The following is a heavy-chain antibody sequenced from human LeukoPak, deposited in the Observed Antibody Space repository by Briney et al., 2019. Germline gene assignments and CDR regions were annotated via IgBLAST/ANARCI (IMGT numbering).Heavy chain of an antibody. V-gene: IGHV3-21*01. J-gene: IGHJ3*02. Sequence: GGSLRLSCAAPGFRFSSYSMDWVRQAPGKGLEWVSSISSSSSYIYYADSVKGRFTISRDNAKHSLYLQMNSLRAEDTAVYYCASSAPSDIWGRGTMVTVSS. CDR3: ASSAPSDI. CDR2: ISSSSSYI. CDR1: GFRFSSYS.